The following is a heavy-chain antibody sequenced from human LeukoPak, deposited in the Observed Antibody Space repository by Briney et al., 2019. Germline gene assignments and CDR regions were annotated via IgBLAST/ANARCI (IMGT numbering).Heavy chain of an antibody. CDR3: AREIRGITIFGVVTKLKKHAFDI. CDR1: GGSISSYY. V-gene: IGHV4-59*01. J-gene: IGHJ3*02. CDR2: IYYSGST. D-gene: IGHD3-3*01. Sequence: SEILSLTCTVAGGSISSYYWSWIRQPPGKGLEWIGYIYYSGSTNYNPSLKGRVTISVDTSKNQFSLKLSSVTAADTAVYYCAREIRGITIFGVVTKLKKHAFDIWGQGTMVTASS.